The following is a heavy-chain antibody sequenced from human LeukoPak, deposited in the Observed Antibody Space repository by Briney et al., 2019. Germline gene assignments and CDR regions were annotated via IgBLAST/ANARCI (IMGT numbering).Heavy chain of an antibody. J-gene: IGHJ4*02. CDR3: ARNHYDILTGYCYDY. CDR1: EFTFRDYY. CDR2: ISSSSSYT. V-gene: IGHV3-11*06. Sequence: GGSLRLSCAASEFTFRDYYMSWIRQAPGKGLEWVSYISSSSSYTNYADSVKGRFTISRDNAKNSLYLQMNSLRAEDTAVYYCARNHYDILTGYCYDYWGQGTLVTVSS. D-gene: IGHD3-9*01.